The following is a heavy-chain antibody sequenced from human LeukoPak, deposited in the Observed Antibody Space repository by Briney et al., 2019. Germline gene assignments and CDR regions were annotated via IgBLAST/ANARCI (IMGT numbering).Heavy chain of an antibody. Sequence: TGGSLRLYCAASGFTFSSYWMSWVRQAPGHGLEWVANIKQDGSERYYVDSVKGRFTISRDNAKNSLYLQMNSLRAEDTAVYYCARALAAADAFDIWGQGTMVTVSS. CDR3: ARALAAADAFDI. CDR2: IKQDGSER. J-gene: IGHJ3*02. CDR1: GFTFSSYW. V-gene: IGHV3-7*03. D-gene: IGHD6-13*01.